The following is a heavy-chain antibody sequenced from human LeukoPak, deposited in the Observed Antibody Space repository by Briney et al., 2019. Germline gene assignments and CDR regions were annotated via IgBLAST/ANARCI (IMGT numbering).Heavy chain of an antibody. J-gene: IGHJ4*02. CDR3: ARDFSGASRIDF. CDR2: VSNDAYNK. CDR1: GFTFSTYA. V-gene: IGHV3-30-3*01. Sequence: PGGSLRLSCAASGFTFSTYAMHWVRQAPGKGLEWVAVVSNDAYNKCYSDSVKGRFTISRDNSRNTLYLQMNSLRPEDTAVYYCARDFSGASRIDFWGQGALVSVSS. D-gene: IGHD4/OR15-4a*01.